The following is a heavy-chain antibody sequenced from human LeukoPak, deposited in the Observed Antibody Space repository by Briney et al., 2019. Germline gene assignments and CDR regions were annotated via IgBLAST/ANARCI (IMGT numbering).Heavy chain of an antibody. V-gene: IGHV4-59*01. D-gene: IGHD6-19*01. CDR1: GGSISSYY. Sequence: SETLSLTCTVSGGSISSYYWSWIRQPPGKGLEWIGYIYYSGSTNYNPSLKSRVTISVDTSKNQFSLKVSSETAADTAVYYCVRAVAATRIDFWGQGTLVTVSS. CDR3: VRAVAATRIDF. CDR2: IYYSGST. J-gene: IGHJ4*02.